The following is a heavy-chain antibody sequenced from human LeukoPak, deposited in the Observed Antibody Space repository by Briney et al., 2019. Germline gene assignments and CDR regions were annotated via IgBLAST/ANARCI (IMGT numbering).Heavy chain of an antibody. D-gene: IGHD3-9*01. J-gene: IGHJ6*03. CDR2: INHSGST. Sequence: SETLSLTCAVYGGSFSGYYWSWIRQPPGKGLEWIGEINHSGSTNYNPSLKSRVTISVDTSKNQFSLKLTSVTAADTAVYYCARADRLGSCYYMDVWGKGTTVTVSS. CDR3: ARADRLGSCYYMDV. CDR1: GGSFSGYY. V-gene: IGHV4-34*01.